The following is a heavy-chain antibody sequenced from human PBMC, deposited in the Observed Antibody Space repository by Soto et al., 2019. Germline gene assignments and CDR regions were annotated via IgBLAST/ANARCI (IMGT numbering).Heavy chain of an antibody. CDR3: AKEQTTGAHYALDY. V-gene: IGHV3-23*01. CDR2: ITGSSDYT. D-gene: IGHD2-8*02. CDR1: GFIFCAYA. Sequence: PGGCMRLSCGACGFIFCAYAMNWVGKAPGKGLQWVSSITGSSDYTSYIASVKGRFTISRDNSKNTLYLQMNSLRAEDTAVYFCAKEQTTGAHYALDYWGQGTLVTVSS. J-gene: IGHJ4*02.